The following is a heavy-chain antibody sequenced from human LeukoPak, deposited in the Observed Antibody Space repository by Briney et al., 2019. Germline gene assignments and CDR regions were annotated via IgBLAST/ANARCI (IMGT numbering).Heavy chain of an antibody. D-gene: IGHD3-10*01. Sequence: GGSLRLSCAASGFTFSSYGMHWVRQAPGKGLEWVAFIRYDGSNKYYADSVKGRCTISRDNSKNTLYLQMNSLRAEDTAVYHCARMVRGERDYWGQGTLVTVSS. J-gene: IGHJ4*02. CDR2: IRYDGSNK. CDR3: ARMVRGERDY. CDR1: GFTFSSYG. V-gene: IGHV3-30*02.